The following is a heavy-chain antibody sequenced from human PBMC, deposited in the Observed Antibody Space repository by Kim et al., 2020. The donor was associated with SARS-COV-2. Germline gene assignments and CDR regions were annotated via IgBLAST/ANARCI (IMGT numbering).Heavy chain of an antibody. CDR1: GGSISSGDYY. CDR2: IYYSGST. D-gene: IGHD6-13*01. J-gene: IGHJ4*01. V-gene: IGHV4-31*03. CDR3: ARAQHSNSPNRKFDY. Sequence: SETLSLTCIVSGGSISSGDYYWSWIRQHPGRGLEWIGYIYYSGSTNYNASLKSRVTISVDTSKNQFSLKLSSVTAADTAVYYCARAQHSNSPNRKFDYWG.